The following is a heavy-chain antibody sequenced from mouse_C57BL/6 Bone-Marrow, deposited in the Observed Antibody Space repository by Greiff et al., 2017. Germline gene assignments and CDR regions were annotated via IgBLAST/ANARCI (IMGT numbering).Heavy chain of an antibody. J-gene: IGHJ1*03. CDR1: GYTFTSYW. CDR3: AREDMGYSNYWYFDV. Sequence: QVQLQQPGAELVKPGASVKLSCKASGYTFTSYWMHWVKQRPGRGLEWIGRIDPNSGGTKYNEKFKSKATLTVDKPSSTAYMQLRSLTSEDSAVYYCAREDMGYSNYWYFDVWGTGTTVTVSS. V-gene: IGHV1-72*01. D-gene: IGHD2-5*01. CDR2: IDPNSGGT.